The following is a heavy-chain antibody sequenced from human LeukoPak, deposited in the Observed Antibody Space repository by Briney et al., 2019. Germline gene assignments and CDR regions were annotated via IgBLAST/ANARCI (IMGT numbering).Heavy chain of an antibody. D-gene: IGHD3-22*01. J-gene: IGHJ3*02. CDR2: IYYSGST. CDR1: GGSISSGGYY. CDR3: ARAASSGYPGAFDI. V-gene: IGHV4-31*03. Sequence: SETLSLTCTVSGGSISSGGYYWSWIRQHPGKGLEWNGYIYYSGSTYYNPSLKSRVTISVDTSKNQFSLKLSSVTAADTAVYYCARAASSGYPGAFDIGGQGTMVTVSS.